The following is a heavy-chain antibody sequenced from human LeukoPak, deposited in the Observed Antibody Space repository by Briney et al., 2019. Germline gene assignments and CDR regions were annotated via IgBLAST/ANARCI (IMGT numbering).Heavy chain of an antibody. D-gene: IGHD4-11*01. CDR2: IYYSGST. V-gene: IGHV4-59*01. Sequence: PSETLSLTCTVSVGSISNYYWTWTRQPPGKGLEWIGYIYYSGSTNYNPSLKSRVTISLDTSKNQFALRLASVTAADTAVYYCARVGYSDYGAYYGMDVWGQGTTVTVSS. CDR3: ARVGYSDYGAYYGMDV. CDR1: VGSISNYY. J-gene: IGHJ6*02.